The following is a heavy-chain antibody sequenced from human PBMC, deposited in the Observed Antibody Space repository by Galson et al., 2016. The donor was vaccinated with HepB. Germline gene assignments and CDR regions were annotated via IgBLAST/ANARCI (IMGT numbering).Heavy chain of an antibody. CDR3: ARAPVTSTTCCYYFDY. CDR2: IHSGGTT. CDR1: AFTFTNYG. J-gene: IGHJ4*02. D-gene: IGHD2-2*01. Sequence: SLRLSCAASAFTFTNYGMTWVRQAPGRGLEWVSIIHSGGTTYYADSVKGRFTISKDNSKNTLYLQMNSLRAEDTAVYYCARAPVTSTTCCYYFDYWGQGTLVTVSS. V-gene: IGHV3-53*01.